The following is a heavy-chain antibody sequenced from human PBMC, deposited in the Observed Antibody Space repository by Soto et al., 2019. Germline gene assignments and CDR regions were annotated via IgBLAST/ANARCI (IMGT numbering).Heavy chain of an antibody. D-gene: IGHD3-22*01. J-gene: IGHJ1*01. CDR1: GGTFSSYA. V-gene: IGHV1-69*13. CDR3: ARGEIAGEYFQH. Sequence: SVKVSCKASGGTFSSYAISWVRQAPGQGLEWMGGIIPIFGTANYAQKFQGRVTITADESTSTAYMELSSLRSEDTAVYYCARGEIAGEYFQHWGQGTLVTVSS. CDR2: IIPIFGTA.